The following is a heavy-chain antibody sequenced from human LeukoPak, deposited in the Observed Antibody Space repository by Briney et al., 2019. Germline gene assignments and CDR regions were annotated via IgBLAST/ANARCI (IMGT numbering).Heavy chain of an antibody. Sequence: SVKVSCKASGGTFSSYAISWVRQAPGQGLEWMGRIIPILGIANYAQKFQGRVTITADKSTSTAYMELSSLRSEDTAVYYCARGTYYYDSSGYLNYWGQGTLVTVSS. V-gene: IGHV1-69*04. CDR2: IIPILGIA. CDR3: ARGTYYYDSSGYLNY. D-gene: IGHD3-22*01. CDR1: GGTFSSYA. J-gene: IGHJ4*02.